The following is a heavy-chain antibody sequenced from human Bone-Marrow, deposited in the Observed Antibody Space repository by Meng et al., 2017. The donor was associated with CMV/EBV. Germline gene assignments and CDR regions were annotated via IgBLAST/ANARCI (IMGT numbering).Heavy chain of an antibody. V-gene: IGHV4-30-4*08. D-gene: IGHD2-2*01. CDR2: IYYSGST. Sequence: GGSISSCDYYWSCIRQPPGKGLEWIGYIYYSGSTYYNPSLKSRVTISVDTSKNQFSLKLSSVTAADTAVYYCARVVVVVPAARFDPWGQGTLVTVSS. CDR1: GGSISSCDYY. CDR3: ARVVVVVPAARFDP. J-gene: IGHJ5*02.